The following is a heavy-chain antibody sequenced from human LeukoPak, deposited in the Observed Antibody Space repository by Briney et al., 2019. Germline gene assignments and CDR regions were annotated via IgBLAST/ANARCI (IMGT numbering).Heavy chain of an antibody. CDR1: GYTFTSYY. D-gene: IGHD5-24*01. Sequence: ASVKVSCKASGYTFTSYYMHWVRQAPGQGPEWMGIINPSGGSTSYARKFQGRVTMTRDTSTSTVYMELSSLRSEDTAVYYYARSEVATSFDYWGQGTLVTVSS. J-gene: IGHJ4*02. CDR3: ARSEVATSFDY. V-gene: IGHV1-46*01. CDR2: INPSGGST.